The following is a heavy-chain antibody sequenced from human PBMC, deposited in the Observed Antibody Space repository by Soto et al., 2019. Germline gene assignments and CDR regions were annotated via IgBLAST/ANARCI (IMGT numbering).Heavy chain of an antibody. CDR2: IYYSGST. Sequence: QLQLQESGPGLVKPSETLSLTCTVSGGSISSSSYYWGWIRQPPGKGLEWIGSIYYSGSTYYNPSLKSRVTISVDTSKNQFSLKLSSVTAADTAVYYCARRIAAAGPFDYWGQGTLVTVSS. V-gene: IGHV4-39*01. D-gene: IGHD6-13*01. CDR1: GGSISSSSYY. J-gene: IGHJ4*02. CDR3: ARRIAAAGPFDY.